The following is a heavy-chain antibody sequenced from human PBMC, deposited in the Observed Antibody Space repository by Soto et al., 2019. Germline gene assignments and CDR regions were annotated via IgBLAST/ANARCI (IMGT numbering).Heavy chain of an antibody. J-gene: IGHJ4*02. CDR3: AKADYSYSWAPGDY. CDR2: IDTSGGVT. CDR1: GFTFSSFF. Sequence: GGSLRLSCTASGFTFSSFFMNWVRQAPGKGPEWVSGIDTSGGVTKYADSVKGRFTISRDNSKNTLYLQMNSLRVEDTALYYCAKADYSYSWAPGDYWGQGTLVTVSS. V-gene: IGHV3-23*01. D-gene: IGHD6-13*01.